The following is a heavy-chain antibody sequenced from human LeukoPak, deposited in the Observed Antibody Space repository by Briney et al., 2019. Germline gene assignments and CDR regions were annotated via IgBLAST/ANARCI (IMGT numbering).Heavy chain of an antibody. V-gene: IGHV1-69*04. D-gene: IGHD6-13*01. CDR3: ARELEKAANWFDP. Sequence: GASVKVSCKASGGTFSSYAISWVRQAPGQGLEWMGRIIPILGIANYAQKFQGRVTITADKSTSTAYMELSSLRSEDTAVYYCARELEKAANWFDPWGQGTLVTVSS. J-gene: IGHJ5*02. CDR2: IIPILGIA. CDR1: GGTFSSYA.